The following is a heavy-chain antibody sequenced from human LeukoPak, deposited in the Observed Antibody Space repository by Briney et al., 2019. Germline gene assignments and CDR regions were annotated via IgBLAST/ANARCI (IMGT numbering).Heavy chain of an antibody. Sequence: ASVKVSCKASGYTFTGYYMHWVRQAPGQGLEWMGWINPNSGGTNYAQKFQGRVTMTRDTSISTAYMELSRLRSDDTAVYYCARVTIFGVVTAHDAFDIWGQGTMVTVSS. CDR3: ARVTIFGVVTAHDAFDI. J-gene: IGHJ3*02. CDR2: INPNSGGT. D-gene: IGHD3-3*01. V-gene: IGHV1-2*02. CDR1: GYTFTGYY.